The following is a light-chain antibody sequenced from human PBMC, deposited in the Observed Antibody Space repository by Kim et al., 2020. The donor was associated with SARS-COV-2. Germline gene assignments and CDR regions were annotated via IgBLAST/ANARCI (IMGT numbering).Light chain of an antibody. V-gene: IGLV2-14*03. Sequence: QSALSQPASVSGSPGQSITISCTGTIRDVGGYKYVSWYQQHPGKAPKFIMYDVNERPSGVSSRFFGSKSGNTASLTISGLQAEDEADYYCSSYTTSTTYVFGTGTKVTVL. J-gene: IGLJ1*01. CDR3: SSYTTSTTYV. CDR1: IRDVGGYKY. CDR2: DVN.